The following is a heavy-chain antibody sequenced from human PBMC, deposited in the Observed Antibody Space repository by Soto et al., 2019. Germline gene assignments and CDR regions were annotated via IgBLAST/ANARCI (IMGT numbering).Heavy chain of an antibody. D-gene: IGHD6-13*01. CDR1: GYSISSGHY. J-gene: IGHJ6*02. V-gene: IGHV4-38-2*01. CDR3: ARTSGIGAASTRYYGMDV. Sequence: SETLSLTCAVSGYSISSGHYWGWIRQPPGKGLEWIGSIYHSGKNYSNPSLKSRVTILVDTSKNQFSLNLTSVTAADTAVYYCARTSGIGAASTRYYGMDVWGQGTTVTV. CDR2: IYHSGKN.